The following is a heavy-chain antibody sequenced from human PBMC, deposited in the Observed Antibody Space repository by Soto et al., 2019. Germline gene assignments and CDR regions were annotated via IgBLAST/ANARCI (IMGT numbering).Heavy chain of an antibody. J-gene: IGHJ6*02. D-gene: IGHD3-22*01. CDR3: ARDSTMSYGMDV. CDR1: GFTFSSYG. Sequence: GGSLRLSCAASGFTFSSYGMHWVRQVPGKGLEWVAFIWYDGTNKYYADSVKGRFTISRDNSKNTLYLQMNSLRAEDTAVYYCARDSTMSYGMDVWGQGTTVTVSS. V-gene: IGHV3-33*01. CDR2: IWYDGTNK.